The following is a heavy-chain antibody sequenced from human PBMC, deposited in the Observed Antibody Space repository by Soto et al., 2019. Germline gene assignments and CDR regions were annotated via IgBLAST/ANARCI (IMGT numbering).Heavy chain of an antibody. CDR2: IIPIFGTA. V-gene: IGHV1-69*13. CDR3: ARDLNRYCSSTSCYVP. J-gene: IGHJ5*02. Sequence: ASVKVSCKASGGTFSSYAISWVRQAPGQGLEWMGGIIPIFGTANYAQKFQGRVTITADESTSTAYMELSSLRSEDTAVYYCARDLNRYCSSTSCYVPWGQGTLVTVSS. D-gene: IGHD2-2*01. CDR1: GGTFSSYA.